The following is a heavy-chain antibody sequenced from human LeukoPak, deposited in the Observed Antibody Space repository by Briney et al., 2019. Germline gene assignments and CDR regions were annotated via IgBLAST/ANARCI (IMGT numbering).Heavy chain of an antibody. D-gene: IGHD3-10*01. CDR2: INLSGST. CDR1: GGSFSGYY. J-gene: IGHJ4*02. CDR3: ASEGVRPEYGSVSYYDYYFDY. Sequence: SETLSLTCAVYGGSFSGYYWSWIRPPPGKGLEWIGEINLSGSTNNNPSLKSRVTTLVDTSNNQFSVQLSPVTAADTAVYYCASEGVRPEYGSVSYYDYYFDYWGQGTLVSVCS. V-gene: IGHV4-34*01.